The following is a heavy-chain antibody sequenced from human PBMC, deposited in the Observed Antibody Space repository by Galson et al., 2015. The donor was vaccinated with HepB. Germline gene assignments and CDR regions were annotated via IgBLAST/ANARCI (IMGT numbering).Heavy chain of an antibody. J-gene: IGHJ3*01. D-gene: IGHD5-12*01. CDR3: AIRYSGSDRGAFDF. CDR2: MNPNIDET. CDR1: GYTFTSFD. Sequence: SVKVSCKASGYTFTSFDINWVRQATGQGLEWMGWMNPNIDETHYAQKFQGRVTMTGITSIGTAYMELSSLRFEDTAVYYCAIRYSGSDRGAFDFWGQGTLVTVSS. V-gene: IGHV1-8*01.